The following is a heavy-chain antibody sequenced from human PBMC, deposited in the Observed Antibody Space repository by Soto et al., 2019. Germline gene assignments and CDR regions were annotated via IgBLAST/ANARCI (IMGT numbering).Heavy chain of an antibody. D-gene: IGHD6-19*01. CDR3: ARPVSQWLAIFDY. CDR1: GFTFSSYG. V-gene: IGHV3-33*01. Sequence: GGSLRLSCAASGFTFSSYGMHWVRQDPGKGLEWVAVIWYDGSNKYYADSVKGRFTISRDNSKNTLYLQMNSLRAEDTAVYYCARPVSQWLAIFDYWGQGTLVTVSS. J-gene: IGHJ4*02. CDR2: IWYDGSNK.